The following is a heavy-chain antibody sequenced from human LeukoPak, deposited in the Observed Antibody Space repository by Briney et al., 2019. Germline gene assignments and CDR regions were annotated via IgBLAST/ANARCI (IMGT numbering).Heavy chain of an antibody. CDR2: INPDGGA. D-gene: IGHD2-15*01. CDR3: ARGPPEYCSGGSCYSGRNWIDP. Sequence: ASVKVSCKASGYTFTGYYINWVRQAPGQGLEWMGWINPDGGADYAQKFQGRVTMTRDTSISTAYMALSRLRSDDTAVYYCARGPPEYCSGGSCYSGRNWIDPWGQGTLVTVSS. J-gene: IGHJ5*02. V-gene: IGHV1-2*02. CDR1: GYTFTGYY.